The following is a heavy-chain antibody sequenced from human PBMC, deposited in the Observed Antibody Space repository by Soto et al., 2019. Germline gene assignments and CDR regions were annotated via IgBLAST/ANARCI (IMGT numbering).Heavy chain of an antibody. CDR3: ARLTEDIVVVPAAMIGFDP. D-gene: IGHD2-2*01. J-gene: IGHJ5*02. V-gene: IGHV4-31*03. CDR2: IYYSGST. CDR1: GGSISSGGYY. Sequence: PSETLSLTCTVSGGSISSGGYYWSWIRQHPGKGLEWIGYIYYSGSTYYNPSLKSRVTISVDTSKNQFSLKLSSVTAADTAVYYCARLTEDIVVVPAAMIGFDPWGQGTLVTSPQ.